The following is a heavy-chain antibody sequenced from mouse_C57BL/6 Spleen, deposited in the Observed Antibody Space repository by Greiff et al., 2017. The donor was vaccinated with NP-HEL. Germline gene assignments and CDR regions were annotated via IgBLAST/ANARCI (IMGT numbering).Heavy chain of an antibody. CDR3: ARSLTTLYYAMDY. V-gene: IGHV5-17*01. J-gene: IGHJ4*01. CDR2: ISSGSSTI. CDR1: GFTFSDYG. D-gene: IGHD5-5*01. Sequence: EVMLVESGGGLVKPGGSLKLSCAASGFTFSDYGMHWVRQAPEKGLEWVAYISSGSSTIYYADTVKGRFTISRDNAKNTLFLQMTSLRSEDTAMYYCARSLTTLYYAMDYWGQGTSVTVSS.